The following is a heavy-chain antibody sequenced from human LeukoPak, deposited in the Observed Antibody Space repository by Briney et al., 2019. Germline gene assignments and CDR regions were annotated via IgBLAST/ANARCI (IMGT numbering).Heavy chain of an antibody. CDR3: ARGRPYMDV. J-gene: IGHJ6*03. Sequence: GGSLRLSCAASGSGFTFNNYWMHWVRQAPGKGLVWVSRINADGSTTSYADSVRGRFTISRDNAKNTLYLQMNSLRAEDTAVYYCARGRPYMDVWGKGTTVTVSS. CDR2: INADGSTT. V-gene: IGHV3-74*01. CDR1: GSGFTFNNYW.